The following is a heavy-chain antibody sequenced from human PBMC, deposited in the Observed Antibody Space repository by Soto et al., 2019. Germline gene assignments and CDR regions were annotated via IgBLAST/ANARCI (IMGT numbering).Heavy chain of an antibody. CDR2: IYPGDSDT. Sequence: PGESLKISCKGSGYSFTSYWIGWVRQMPGKGLEWMGIIYPGDSDTRYNPSFQGQVTISADKSISTAYLQWTSLKASDTAMYYCAKQGPKYTTITGPSRPRYGLDVWGQGTTVTVSS. V-gene: IGHV5-51*01. CDR1: GYSFTSYW. D-gene: IGHD1-1*01. J-gene: IGHJ6*02. CDR3: AKQGPKYTTITGPSRPRYGLDV.